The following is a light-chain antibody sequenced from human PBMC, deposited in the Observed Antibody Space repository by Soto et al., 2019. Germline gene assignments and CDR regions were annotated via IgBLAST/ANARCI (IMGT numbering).Light chain of an antibody. CDR3: QHYNTYLWT. CDR1: QTISSW. V-gene: IGKV1-5*03. Sequence: DIQMTQSPSTLSGSVGDRVTITCRASQTISSWLAWYQQKPGKAPNLLIHKASHLESGVPSRFSGSGSGTEFTLTISSLQPGDFATYYCQHYNTYLWTFGQGTKVDIK. CDR2: KAS. J-gene: IGKJ1*01.